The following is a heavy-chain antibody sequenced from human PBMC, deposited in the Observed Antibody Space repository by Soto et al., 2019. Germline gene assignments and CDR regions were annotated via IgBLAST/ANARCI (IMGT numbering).Heavy chain of an antibody. J-gene: IGHJ6*02. CDR1: GGSFSGYY. CDR3: ARGQYSSSSRYYYYGMDV. V-gene: IGHV4-34*01. CDR2: INHSGST. D-gene: IGHD6-6*01. Sequence: SETLSLTCAVYGGSFSGYYWSWIRQPPGKGLEWIGEINHSGSTNYNPSLKSRVTISVDTSKNQFSLKLSSVTAADTAVYYCARGQYSSSSRYYYYGMDVWGQGTTVTVSS.